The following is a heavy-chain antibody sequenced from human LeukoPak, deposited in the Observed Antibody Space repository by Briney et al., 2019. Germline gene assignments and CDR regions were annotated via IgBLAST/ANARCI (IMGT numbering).Heavy chain of an antibody. CDR2: ISSSSSYT. CDR3: ARASSSWYRYYFDY. J-gene: IGHJ4*02. Sequence: GGSLRLSCPASRFTFSDYYISWIRQAPWKGLEWVSYISSSSSYTNYADSVKGRFTISRDNAKNSLYLQMNSLRAEDTAVYYCARASSSWYRYYFDYWGQGTLVTVSS. CDR1: RFTFSDYY. V-gene: IGHV3-11*06. D-gene: IGHD6-13*01.